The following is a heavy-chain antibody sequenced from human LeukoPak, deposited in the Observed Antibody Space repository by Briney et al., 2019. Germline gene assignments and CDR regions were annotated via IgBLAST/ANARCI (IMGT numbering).Heavy chain of an antibody. CDR1: GFSFSNYG. CDR3: ARDRSIAAAHDAFDI. D-gene: IGHD6-13*01. J-gene: IGHJ3*02. V-gene: IGHV3-33*01. Sequence: PGGSLRLSCASSGFSFSNYGIHWVRQAPGKGLEWVAVIWYDGSNKFYADSVKGRFTISRDNSKNTLYLQMTSLRIEDTAVYYCARDRSIAAAHDAFDIWGQGTMVTVSS. CDR2: IWYDGSNK.